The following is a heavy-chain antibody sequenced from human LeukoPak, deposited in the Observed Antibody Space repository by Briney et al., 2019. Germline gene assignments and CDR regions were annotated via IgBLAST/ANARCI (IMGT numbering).Heavy chain of an antibody. CDR1: GFTFSNSS. J-gene: IGHJ6*04. D-gene: IGHD3-10*02. CDR3: AELGITMIGGV. V-gene: IGHV3-21*01. Sequence: GGSLRLSCAASGFTFSNSSVNWVRQAPGKGLEWVSSISGSSTYIYYADSVKGRFTISRDNAKKSLYLQMNSLRAEDTAVYYCAELGITMIGGVWGKGTTVTISS. CDR2: ISGSSTYI.